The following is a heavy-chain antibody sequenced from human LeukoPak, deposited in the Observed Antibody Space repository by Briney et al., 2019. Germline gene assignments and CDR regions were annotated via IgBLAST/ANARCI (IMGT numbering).Heavy chain of an antibody. V-gene: IGHV1-8*01. CDR1: GYTFTSYD. D-gene: IGHD3-22*01. J-gene: IGHJ4*02. CDR2: MNPNSGNT. Sequence: ASVKVSCKASGYTFTSYDINWVRQATGQGLEWMGWMNPNSGNTGYAQKFQGRVTMTRNTSISTAYMELSSLRSEDTAVYYCAKGNPYYYDSSGPSFDYWGQGTLVTVSS. CDR3: AKGNPYYYDSSGPSFDY.